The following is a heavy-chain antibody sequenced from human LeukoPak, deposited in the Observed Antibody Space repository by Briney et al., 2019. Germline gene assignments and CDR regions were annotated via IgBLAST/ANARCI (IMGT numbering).Heavy chain of an antibody. V-gene: IGHV3-23*01. CDR3: AKDQVGVGATHYFDY. J-gene: IGHJ4*02. D-gene: IGHD1-26*01. CDR1: GFTFSSYA. CDR2: ISGSGGST. Sequence: GGSLRLSCAASGFTFSSYAMSWVRQAPGKGLEWVSAISGSGGSTYHADSVKGRFTISRDNSKNTLYLQMNSLRAEDTAVYYCAKDQVGVGATHYFDYWGQGTLVTVSS.